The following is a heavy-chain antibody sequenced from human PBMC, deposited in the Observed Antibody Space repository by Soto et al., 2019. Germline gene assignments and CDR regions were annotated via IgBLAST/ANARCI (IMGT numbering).Heavy chain of an antibody. CDR3: ARTGYGYEEDYFAY. CDR2: IYYSGST. D-gene: IGHD5-18*01. V-gene: IGHV4-31*03. CDR1: WGSSGQRCCY. Sequence: SEPRCRTSSVSWGSSGQRCCYWSRPREHPGKGLEWIGYIYYSGSTYYNSSLKSRVTISVDTSKNQFSLKLSSVTAADTAVYYCARTGYGYEEDYFAYRGQGTLVTVSS. J-gene: IGHJ4*02.